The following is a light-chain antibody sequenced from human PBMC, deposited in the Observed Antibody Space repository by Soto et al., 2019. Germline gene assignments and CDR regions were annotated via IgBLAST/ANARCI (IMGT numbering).Light chain of an antibody. V-gene: IGKV1-9*01. Sequence: DIQLTQSPSFLSASVGDRVAITCRASHGVRRYVVWYQQKQGKPPEILIYTASTLQSGVPPRFSGSASRTEFTLTIDSLQPEDFATYYCQQLNNYPFTFGGGTKVDIK. CDR2: TAS. J-gene: IGKJ4*01. CDR3: QQLNNYPFT. CDR1: HGVRRY.